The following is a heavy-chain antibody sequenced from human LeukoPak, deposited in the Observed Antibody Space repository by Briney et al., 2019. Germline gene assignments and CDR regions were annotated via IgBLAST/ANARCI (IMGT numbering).Heavy chain of an antibody. V-gene: IGHV3-11*04. D-gene: IGHD5-24*01. CDR2: ISSSGSTV. CDR3: ARDMFAWLQLSHTRTFDY. Sequence: GESLRLSCAASGFTFSDYYMSWIRQAPGKGLELVSYISSSGSTVYYADSVKGRFTISRDNAKNSLYLQMNSLRAEDTAVYYCARDMFAWLQLSHTRTFDYWGQGTLVTVSS. CDR1: GFTFSDYY. J-gene: IGHJ4*02.